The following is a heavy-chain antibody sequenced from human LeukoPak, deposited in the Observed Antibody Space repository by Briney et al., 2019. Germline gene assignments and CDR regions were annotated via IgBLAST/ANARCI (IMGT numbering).Heavy chain of an antibody. Sequence: SQTLSLTCTVSGGSISSGTYYWSWIRQPAGKGLEWIGRIYTSGSTNYNPSLQSRVTISVDTSKNQFSLKLSSVTAADTAVYYCARDLHDSSGYYSRYYYYYYMDVWGKGTTVTISS. V-gene: IGHV4-61*02. CDR3: ARDLHDSSGYYSRYYYYYYMDV. CDR1: GGSISSGTYY. J-gene: IGHJ6*03. D-gene: IGHD3-22*01. CDR2: IYTSGST.